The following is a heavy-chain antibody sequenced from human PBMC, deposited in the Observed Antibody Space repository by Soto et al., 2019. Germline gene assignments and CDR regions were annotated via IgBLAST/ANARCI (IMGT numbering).Heavy chain of an antibody. V-gene: IGHV4-30-2*01. CDR3: ARGGGLYGGNSYWYFDL. CDR2: IYHSGST. CDR1: GGSISSGGYS. J-gene: IGHJ2*01. Sequence: QLQLQESGSGLVKPSQTLSLTCAVSGGSISSGGYSWSWIRQPPGKGLEWIGYIYHSGSTYYNPSLKSRVTISVDRSKNQFSLKLSSVTAADTAVYYCARGGGLYGGNSYWYFDLWGRGTLVTVSS. D-gene: IGHD2-21*02.